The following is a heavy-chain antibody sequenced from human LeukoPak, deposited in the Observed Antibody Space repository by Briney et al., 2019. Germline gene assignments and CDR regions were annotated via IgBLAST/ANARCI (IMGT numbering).Heavy chain of an antibody. CDR2: IYYSGSA. V-gene: IGHV4-59*05. CDR3: ARRDCSSTTCYAGSYYFDY. CDR1: GFDFSAYE. D-gene: IGHD2-2*01. Sequence: PTLSCAASGFDFSAYEMNWVRQAPGKGLEWIGSIYYSGSAYYNPSLKSRVTVSVDTSKNQFSLKLTSVTAADTAVYYCARRDCSSTTCYAGSYYFDYWGQGTLVTVSS. J-gene: IGHJ4*02.